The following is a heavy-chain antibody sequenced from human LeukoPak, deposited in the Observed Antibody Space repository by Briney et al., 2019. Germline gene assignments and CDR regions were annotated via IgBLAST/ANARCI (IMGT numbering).Heavy chain of an antibody. CDR2: ISGYDGNT. J-gene: IGHJ5*02. D-gene: IGHD2-2*01. Sequence: ASVKVSFKASGYTFTTYGIRWVRQAPGQGLDWMGWISGYDGNTKYAQKLQGRVTMTTDTTTSTAYMELRSMRADDTAVYYGARDCSTSCYWFDPWGQGTLVTVAS. CDR3: ARDCSTSCYWFDP. V-gene: IGHV1-18*01. CDR1: GYTFTTYG.